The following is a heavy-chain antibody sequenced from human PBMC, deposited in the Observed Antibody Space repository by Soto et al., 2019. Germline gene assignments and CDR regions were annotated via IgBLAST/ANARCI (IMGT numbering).Heavy chain of an antibody. V-gene: IGHV3-21*06. J-gene: IGHJ4*02. CDR1: GFTFINYN. Sequence: EVQLVESGGGLVKPGGSLRLSCAASGFTFINYNMNWVRQAPGKGLEWVSSISSTGRYIYYGDSVRGRFTISRDNAKNSLYLNMRNLRVEDTAVYYCARERHSYLRYWGQGVLVTVSS. CDR3: ARERHSYLRY. D-gene: IGHD2-2*02. CDR2: ISSTGRYI.